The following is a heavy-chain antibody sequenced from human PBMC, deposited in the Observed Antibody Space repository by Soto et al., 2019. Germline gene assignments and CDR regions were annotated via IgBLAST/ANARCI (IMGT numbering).Heavy chain of an antibody. J-gene: IGHJ4*02. CDR2: ISGSGDST. CDR1: GFTFSSYA. D-gene: IGHD1-26*01. CDR3: ARRGSGSYYDY. V-gene: IGHV3-23*01. Sequence: EVQLLESGGGLVQPGGSLRLSCAASGFTFSSYAMRWVRQAPGKGLEWVSAISGSGDSTYYADSVKGRFTISGDNSKNTVYLQMNSLRGEDTAVYYCARRGSGSYYDYWGQGTLVTVSS.